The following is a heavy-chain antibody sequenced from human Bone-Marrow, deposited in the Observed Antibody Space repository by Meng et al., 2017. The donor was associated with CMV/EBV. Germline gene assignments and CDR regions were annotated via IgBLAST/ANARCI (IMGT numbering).Heavy chain of an antibody. J-gene: IGHJ4*02. CDR1: GFTFSSYA. V-gene: IGHV3-23*01. D-gene: IGHD6-19*01. Sequence: GESLKISCAASGFTFSSYAMSWVRQAPGKGLEWVSAISGSGGSTYYADSVKGRFTISRDNSKNTLYLQMNSLRAEDTAVYYCAKAGGRQWLITFDYWGQGTLVPVSS. CDR3: AKAGGRQWLITFDY. CDR2: ISGSGGST.